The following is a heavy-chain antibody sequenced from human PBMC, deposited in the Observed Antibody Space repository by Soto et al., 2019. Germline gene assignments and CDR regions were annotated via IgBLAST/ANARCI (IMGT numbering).Heavy chain of an antibody. Sequence: QVHLVESGGDVVLPGRSLRLSCAASGITFSSYGMHWVRQAPGKGLEWVAAIAYDGSNKYYGDSVEGRFTISRDTSKNTLYLQMNGLRSDDTSVSYCAKVMWHGSGSATFDYRGQGTLVTVSS. D-gene: IGHD3-10*01. CDR2: IAYDGSNK. CDR1: GITFSSYG. J-gene: IGHJ4*02. CDR3: AKVMWHGSGSATFDY. V-gene: IGHV3-30*18.